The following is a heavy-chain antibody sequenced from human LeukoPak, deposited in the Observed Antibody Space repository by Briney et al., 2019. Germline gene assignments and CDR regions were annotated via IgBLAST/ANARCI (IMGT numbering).Heavy chain of an antibody. Sequence: GASVKVSFKASGYTFTSYYMHWVRQAPGQGLEWMGIINPSGGSTSYAQKFQGRVTMTRDTSTSTVYMELSSLRSEDTAVYYCASNGPGYSSSQDHWGQGTLVTVSS. CDR3: ASNGPGYSSSQDH. J-gene: IGHJ4*02. V-gene: IGHV1-46*01. CDR1: GYTFTSYY. CDR2: INPSGGST. D-gene: IGHD6-13*01.